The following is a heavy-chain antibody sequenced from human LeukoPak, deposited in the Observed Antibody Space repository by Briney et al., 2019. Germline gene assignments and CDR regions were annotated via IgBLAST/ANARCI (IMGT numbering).Heavy chain of an antibody. Sequence: SQTLSLTCTVSGGSISTNGYFWSWLRQPAGKWLEWIGRIYNSGRTQYNASLNSRVTISMDTSKNQFSLKLNSSTDADTAAYYCARYRDEYNHLPHAFDMWGQGTMVTVSS. CDR1: GGSISTNGYF. V-gene: IGHV4-61*02. J-gene: IGHJ3*02. D-gene: IGHD5-24*01. CDR3: ARYRDEYNHLPHAFDM. CDR2: IYNSGRT.